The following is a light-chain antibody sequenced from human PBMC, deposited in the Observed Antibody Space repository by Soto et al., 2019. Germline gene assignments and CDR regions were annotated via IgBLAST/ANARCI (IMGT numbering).Light chain of an antibody. CDR3: QQYYSTLWT. V-gene: IGKV4-1*01. J-gene: IGKJ1*01. CDR2: WAS. Sequence: IVMTQSRDSLAVSLGERATINCKSSQSALYSSNNKNYLAWYQQKPGQPPKLLIYWASTRESGVPDRFSGSGSGTDFTLTISSLQAEDVAVYYCQQYYSTLWTFGQGTKVDIK. CDR1: QSALYSSNNKNY.